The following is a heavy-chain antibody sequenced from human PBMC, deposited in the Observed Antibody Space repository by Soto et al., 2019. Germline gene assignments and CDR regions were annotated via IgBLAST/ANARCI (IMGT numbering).Heavy chain of an antibody. V-gene: IGHV1-3*01. CDR1: GYTFTRYT. J-gene: IGHJ5*02. CDR2: IKPDNGNT. CDR3: ARGIATGQLDP. Sequence: QVQLVQSGAEVKKPGASVKISCKASGYTFTRYTMNWVRQAPGQRLEWMGWIKPDNGNTKSSKKFQDRVIITRDTSASTAYMDLSSLRSEDTAVYYCARGIATGQLDPWGQGTLVTVSS. D-gene: IGHD2-15*01.